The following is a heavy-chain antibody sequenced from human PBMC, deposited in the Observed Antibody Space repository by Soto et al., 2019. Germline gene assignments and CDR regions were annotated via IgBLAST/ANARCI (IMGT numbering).Heavy chain of an antibody. CDR1: GGSFSGYY. Sequence: SETLSLTCAVYGGSFSGYYWSWIRQPPGKGLEWIGEINHSGSTNYNPSLKSRVTISVDTSKNQFSLKLSSVTAADTAVYYCAREGLRYYYYGMDAWGQGTTVTVSS. V-gene: IGHV4-34*01. CDR3: AREGLRYYYYGMDA. CDR2: INHSGST. J-gene: IGHJ6*02. D-gene: IGHD4-17*01.